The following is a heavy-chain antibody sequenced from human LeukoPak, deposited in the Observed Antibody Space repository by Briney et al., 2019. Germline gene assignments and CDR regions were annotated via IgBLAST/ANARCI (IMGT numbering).Heavy chain of an antibody. V-gene: IGHV1-18*01. Sequence: ASVKVSCKASGYTFTSYGISWVRQAPGQGLEWMGWISAYNGNTNYAQKLQGRVTMTTDTSTSTAYMELRSLRSDDTAVYYCARDTGSGYRTDAFDIWGQGTMVTVSS. CDR2: ISAYNGNT. CDR1: GYTFTSYG. J-gene: IGHJ3*02. CDR3: ARDTGSGYRTDAFDI. D-gene: IGHD3-22*01.